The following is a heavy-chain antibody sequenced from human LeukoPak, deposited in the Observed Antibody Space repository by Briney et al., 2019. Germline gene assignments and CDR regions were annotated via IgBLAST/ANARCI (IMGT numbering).Heavy chain of an antibody. CDR2: ISGYNNNA. J-gene: IGHJ4*02. Sequence: ASVKVSRKASGYNFTTYGITWVRQAPGQGLERMGRISGYNNNAKYAQKLQGRVTMTTDTSTSTAYMELRRLRSDAAGVYYCTRYRFCRDDRCCRNPYDYWGQGTLVTVSS. D-gene: IGHD2-15*01. CDR3: TRYRFCRDDRCCRNPYDY. CDR1: GYNFTTYG. V-gene: IGHV1-18*01.